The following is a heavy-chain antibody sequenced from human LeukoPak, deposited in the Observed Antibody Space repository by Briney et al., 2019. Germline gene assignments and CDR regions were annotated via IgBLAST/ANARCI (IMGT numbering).Heavy chain of an antibody. CDR1: GLTFSSYG. CDR3: AKEIAAAGYYYYYGMDV. D-gene: IGHD6-13*01. Sequence: GWSPRASCVATGLTFSSYGMHGVRQAPGKGLWWVAAISFDGSNKYNADSAKGRFTISRDNSKNTLYLQMNSRRAEDTAMYYCAKEIAAAGYYYYYGMDVWGQGTTVTVPS. CDR2: ISFDGSNK. J-gene: IGHJ6*02. V-gene: IGHV3-30*18.